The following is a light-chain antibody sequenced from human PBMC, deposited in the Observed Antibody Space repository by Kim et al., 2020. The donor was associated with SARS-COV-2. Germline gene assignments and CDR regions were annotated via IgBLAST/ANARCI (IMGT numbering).Light chain of an antibody. CDR1: SSSY. Sequence: SSSYLAWYQQKPGQAPRLLIYGASSRATGIPDRFSGSGSGTDFTLTISRLEPDDFAVYYCQQYGSSPLTFGGGTKVDIK. V-gene: IGKV3-20*01. CDR3: QQYGSSPLT. CDR2: GAS. J-gene: IGKJ4*01.